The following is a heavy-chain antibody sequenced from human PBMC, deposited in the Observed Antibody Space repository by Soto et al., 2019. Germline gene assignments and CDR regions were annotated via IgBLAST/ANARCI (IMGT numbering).Heavy chain of an antibody. Sequence: SVKVSCKASGGTFSSYAISWVRQAPGQGLEWMGRIIPILGIANYAQKFQGRVTITADKSTSTAYMELSSLRSEDTAVYYCAREDYGSGSYYIDYWGQGTLVTVSS. V-gene: IGHV1-69*04. D-gene: IGHD3-10*01. CDR3: AREDYGSGSYYIDY. CDR2: IIPILGIA. J-gene: IGHJ4*02. CDR1: GGTFSSYA.